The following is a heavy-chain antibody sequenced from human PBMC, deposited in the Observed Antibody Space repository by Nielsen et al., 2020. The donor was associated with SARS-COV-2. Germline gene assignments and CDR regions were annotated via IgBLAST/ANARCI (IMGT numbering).Heavy chain of an antibody. CDR3: ARDGDFWSGSFLDY. D-gene: IGHD3-3*01. CDR2: IRQDESEK. V-gene: IGHV3-7*03. Sequence: GESLKISCAASGFAFSSYWMSWVRQAPGKGLEWVANIRQDESEKYYVESVRGRFTISRDNAKNSLYLQMNSLRAEDTAVYYCARDGDFWSGSFLDYWGQGTLVTVSS. J-gene: IGHJ4*02. CDR1: GFAFSSYW.